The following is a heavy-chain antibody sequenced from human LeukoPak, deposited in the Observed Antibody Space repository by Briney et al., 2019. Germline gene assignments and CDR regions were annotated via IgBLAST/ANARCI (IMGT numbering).Heavy chain of an antibody. D-gene: IGHD6-19*01. Sequence: GGSLRLSCAASGFTLSTYAIHWVRQIPGKGLEWVAVISQDGSLQYFADAVRGRFTMSRDNSKNTLFLQMSRLRSGDAAVYYCTRSTPQWLGPDSDQWGRGTLVTVSS. V-gene: IGHV3-30*04. CDR1: GFTLSTYA. CDR2: ISQDGSLQ. J-gene: IGHJ4*02. CDR3: TRSTPQWLGPDSDQ.